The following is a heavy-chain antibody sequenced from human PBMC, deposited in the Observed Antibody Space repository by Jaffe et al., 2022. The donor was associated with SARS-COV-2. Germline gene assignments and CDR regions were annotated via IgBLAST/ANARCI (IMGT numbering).Heavy chain of an antibody. CDR3: ARDSGSYYGVYYGDAFDI. J-gene: IGHJ3*02. D-gene: IGHD1-26*01. CDR1: GDSVSSNSAA. Sequence: QVQLQQSGPGLVKPSQTLSLTCAISGDSVSSNSAAWNWIRQSPSRGLEWLGRTYYRSKWYNDYAVSVKSRITINPDTSKNQFSLQLNSVTPEDTAVYYCARDSGSYYGVYYGDAFDIWGQGTMVTVSS. CDR2: TYYRSKWYN. V-gene: IGHV6-1*01.